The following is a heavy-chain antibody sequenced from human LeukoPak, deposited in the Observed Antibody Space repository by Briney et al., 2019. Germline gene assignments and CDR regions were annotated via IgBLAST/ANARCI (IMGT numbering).Heavy chain of an antibody. CDR2: IYTSGST. Sequence: PSETLSLTCTVDAGSISSYYWSWIRQPAGKGLEWIGRIYTSGSTTYNPSLKSRVTMSVDTSKNQFSLKLSSVTAADTAVYYCARDRRRRYCPSANCYLGWFDPWGQGTLVTVSS. V-gene: IGHV4-4*07. D-gene: IGHD2-2*01. J-gene: IGHJ5*02. CDR3: ARDRRRRYCPSANCYLGWFDP. CDR1: AGSISSYY.